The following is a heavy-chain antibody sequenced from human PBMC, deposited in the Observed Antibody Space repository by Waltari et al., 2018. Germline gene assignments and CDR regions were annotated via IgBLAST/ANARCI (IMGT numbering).Heavy chain of an antibody. J-gene: IGHJ4*02. CDR3: ARDGSY. Sequence: EVQLVESGGGLVKPGGSLRLSCAASGFTFSNYSMNWVRQAPGKGLGWVSSISSRSTYIDYTDSGKGSFTISRDNAKNSLYLQRNSLRAEDTAVYYCARDGSYWGQGTLVTVSS. CDR2: ISSRSTYI. CDR1: GFTFSNYS. V-gene: IGHV3-21*01.